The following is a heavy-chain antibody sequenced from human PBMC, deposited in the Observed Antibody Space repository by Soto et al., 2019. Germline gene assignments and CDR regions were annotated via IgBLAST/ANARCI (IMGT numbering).Heavy chain of an antibody. J-gene: IGHJ4*02. CDR2: ISSNGGST. V-gene: IGHV3-64*01. Sequence: EAQLVESGGGLVQPGGSLRLSCAASGFTFSSYAMHWVRQAPGKGLEYVSAISSNGGSTYYANSVKGRFTISRDNSKNTLYLQMGSLRAEDMAVYYCARGGGYYYPPLDYWGQGTLVTVSS. CDR1: GFTFSSYA. CDR3: ARGGGYYYPPLDY. D-gene: IGHD3-22*01.